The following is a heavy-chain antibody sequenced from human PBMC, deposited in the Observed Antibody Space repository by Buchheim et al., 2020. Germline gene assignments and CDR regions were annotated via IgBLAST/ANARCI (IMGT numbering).Heavy chain of an antibody. Sequence: EVQLVETGGDLIQPGGSLRLSCEASGFTVSSNYMSWVRQAPGKGLEWVSVIYSGGSTYYADSVRGRFTISRDNSKNAVYLQMNSLRVEDTAMYYCARSPPFGELIYREEYFDSWGQGT. CDR3: ARSPPFGELIYREEYFDS. D-gene: IGHD3-10*01. V-gene: IGHV3-53*02. J-gene: IGHJ4*02. CDR2: IYSGGST. CDR1: GFTVSSNY.